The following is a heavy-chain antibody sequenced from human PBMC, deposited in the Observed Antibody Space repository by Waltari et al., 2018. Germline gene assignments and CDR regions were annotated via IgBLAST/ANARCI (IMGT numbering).Heavy chain of an antibody. CDR3: ARSGPKLNYFDY. Sequence: EVQLVESGGGLIQPGGSLRLSCAASGFTVSSNYMSWVRQAPGKGREWVSVIYSGGSTYYADSVKGRLTISRDNSKNTLYLQMNSLRAEDTAVYYCARSGPKLNYFDYWGQGTLVTVSS. CDR2: IYSGGST. V-gene: IGHV3-53*01. D-gene: IGHD1-1*01. J-gene: IGHJ4*02. CDR1: GFTVSSNY.